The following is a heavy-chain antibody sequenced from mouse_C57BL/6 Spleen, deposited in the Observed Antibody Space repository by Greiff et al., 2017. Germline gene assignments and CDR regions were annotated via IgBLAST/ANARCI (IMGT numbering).Heavy chain of an antibody. CDR3: ARGDYCSNLYWYFDV. J-gene: IGHJ1*03. Sequence: QVQLQQPGAELVKPGASVKLSCKASGYTFTSYWMHWVKQRPGRGLEWIGWIDPNSGGTKYNEKFKSKATLTGDKPSSTAYMQRSSLTSEDSAVYYCARGDYCSNLYWYFDVWGTGTTVTVSS. CDR1: GYTFTSYW. D-gene: IGHD2-5*01. CDR2: IDPNSGGT. V-gene: IGHV1-72*01.